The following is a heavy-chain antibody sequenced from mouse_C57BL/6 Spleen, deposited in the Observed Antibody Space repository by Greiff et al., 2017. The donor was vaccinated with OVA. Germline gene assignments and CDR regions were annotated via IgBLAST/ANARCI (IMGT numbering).Heavy chain of an antibody. CDR3: ARVAKEDYFDY. D-gene: IGHD1-1*01. Sequence: DVQLQESGPVLVKPGASVKMSCKASGYTFTDYYMNWVKQSHGKSLEWIGVINPYNGGTSYNQKFKGKATLTVDKSSSTAYMELNSLTSEDSAVYYCARVAKEDYFDYWGQGTTLTVSS. J-gene: IGHJ2*01. CDR2: INPYNGGT. CDR1: GYTFTDYY. V-gene: IGHV1-19*01.